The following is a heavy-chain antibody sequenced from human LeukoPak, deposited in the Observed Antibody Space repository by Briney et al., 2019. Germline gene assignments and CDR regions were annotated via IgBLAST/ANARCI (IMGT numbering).Heavy chain of an antibody. Sequence: SETLSLTCTVSGGSISSSSYYWGWIRQPPGKGLEWIGSIYDSGNTYYNPSLKSRVTISVDTSKNQFSLKLSSVTAADTAVYYCARGLLRFKGRGRDRSYYYYMDVWGKGTTVTVSS. V-gene: IGHV4-39*07. CDR2: IYDSGNT. D-gene: IGHD3-3*01. CDR1: GGSISSSSYY. J-gene: IGHJ6*03. CDR3: ARGLLRFKGRGRDRSYYYYMDV.